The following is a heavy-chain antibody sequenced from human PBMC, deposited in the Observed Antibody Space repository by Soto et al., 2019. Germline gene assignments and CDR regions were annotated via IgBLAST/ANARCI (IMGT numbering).Heavy chain of an antibody. V-gene: IGHV3-30-3*01. CDR2: ISYDGSNK. CDR3: AGAPYYYYGMDV. CDR1: GFTFSSYA. J-gene: IGHJ6*02. Sequence: GGSLRLSCAASGFTFSSYAMHWVRQAPGKGLEWVAVISYDGSNKYYAESVKGRFTISRDNSKNTLYLQMNSLRAEDTAVYYCAGAPYYYYGMDVWGQGTTVTVSS.